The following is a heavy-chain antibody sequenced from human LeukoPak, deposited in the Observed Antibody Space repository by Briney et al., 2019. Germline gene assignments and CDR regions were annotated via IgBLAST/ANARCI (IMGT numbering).Heavy chain of an antibody. V-gene: IGHV3-23*01. D-gene: IGHD3-3*01. CDR3: ARVRGKRFLESSPQNWFDP. CDR1: GFTFSSYA. CDR2: ISGSGLST. Sequence: PGGSLRLSCAASGFTFSSYAMSWVRQAPGKGLEWVSTISGSGLSTYYADSVKGRFTISRDNAKNSLYLQMNSLRAEDTAVYYCARVRGKRFLESSPQNWFDPWGQGTLVTVSS. J-gene: IGHJ5*02.